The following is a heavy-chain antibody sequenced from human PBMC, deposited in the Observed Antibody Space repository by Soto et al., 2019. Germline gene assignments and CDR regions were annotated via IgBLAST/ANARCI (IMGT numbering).Heavy chain of an antibody. CDR3: ATAGRTNYFDY. Sequence: PSETLSLTCTFSGFSSSSGNYYWSWVRQHPGKGLEWIGHMEDSGSTYYNPSLKGRVTILVDTSKNQLSLKLSSMTAADTAVYYCATAGRTNYFDYWGQGTLVTVSS. CDR1: GFSSSSGNYY. CDR2: MEDSGST. V-gene: IGHV4-31*03. J-gene: IGHJ4*02. D-gene: IGHD1-1*01.